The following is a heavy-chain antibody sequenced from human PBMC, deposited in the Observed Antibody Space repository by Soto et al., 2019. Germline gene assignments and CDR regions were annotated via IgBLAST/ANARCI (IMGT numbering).Heavy chain of an antibody. CDR1: GDSISSYS. V-gene: IGHV4-59*01. CDR2: IYFGGST. Sequence: SATLTLTCTVSGDSISSYSRSWVRQSPGKGLERIGYIYFGGSTNYNPSLRSRVTISVDTSKNQFSLKLSSVTAADTAVYYCTRGHNFGYSTFDHWGQGTLVTVSS. J-gene: IGHJ4*02. CDR3: TRGHNFGYSTFDH. D-gene: IGHD5-18*01.